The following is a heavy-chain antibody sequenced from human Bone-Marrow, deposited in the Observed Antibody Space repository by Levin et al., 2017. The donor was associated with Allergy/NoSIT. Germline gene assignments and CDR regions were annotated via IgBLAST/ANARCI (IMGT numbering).Heavy chain of an antibody. D-gene: IGHD6-13*01. V-gene: IGHV3-30*04. CDR2: ISYDGSNK. Sequence: GESLKISCAASGFTFSSYAMHWVRQAPGKGLEWVAVISYDGSNKYYADSVKGRFTISRDNSKNTLYLQMNSLRAEDTAVYYCARGTGYSSSWSDAHDNWFDPWGQGTLVTVSS. J-gene: IGHJ5*02. CDR1: GFTFSSYA. CDR3: ARGTGYSSSWSDAHDNWFDP.